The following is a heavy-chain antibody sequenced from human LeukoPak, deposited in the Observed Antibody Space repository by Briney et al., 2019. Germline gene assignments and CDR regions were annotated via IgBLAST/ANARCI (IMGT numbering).Heavy chain of an antibody. CDR3: AKHLPLRGGDFD. CDR1: GFTFSSYA. Sequence: PGGSLRLSCAASGFTFSSYALSWVRQAPGKGLEWVSGITDIGSTYYADSVKGRFTISRENSKNTLYLQMNSLRAEDTAVYYCAKHLPLRGGDFDWGQGTLVTVSS. J-gene: IGHJ4*02. CDR2: ITDIGST. D-gene: IGHD2-21*02. V-gene: IGHV3-23*01.